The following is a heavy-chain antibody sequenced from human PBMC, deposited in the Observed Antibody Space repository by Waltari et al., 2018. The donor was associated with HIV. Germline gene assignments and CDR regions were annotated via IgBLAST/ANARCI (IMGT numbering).Heavy chain of an antibody. J-gene: IGHJ5*01. CDR2: AIPMFGTA. Sequence: QVHLVQSGAEVKKPGSSVKVSCTASGGAFVSHSFTWVRQAPGQGLEWMGRAIPMFGTANYARKFQGRVTITADKSTTTAYMELNGLRIDDTAVYYCASARETMGVDFDSWSQGTLVTVS. CDR1: GGAFVSHS. V-gene: IGHV1-69*08. CDR3: ASARETMGVDFDS. D-gene: IGHD3-3*01.